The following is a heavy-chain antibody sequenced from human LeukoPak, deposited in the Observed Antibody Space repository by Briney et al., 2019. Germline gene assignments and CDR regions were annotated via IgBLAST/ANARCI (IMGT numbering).Heavy chain of an antibody. CDR2: MNPNSGNT. CDR1: GYTFTSYD. Sequence: ASVKVSCKASGYTFTSYDINWVRQATGQGLEWMGWMNPNSGNTGYAQKFQGRVTMTRNTSISTAYMELSSLRSEDTAVYYCARGVHFDWLLTPYYYYGMDVWGQRTTVTVSS. J-gene: IGHJ6*02. CDR3: ARGVHFDWLLTPYYYYGMDV. V-gene: IGHV1-8*01. D-gene: IGHD3-9*01.